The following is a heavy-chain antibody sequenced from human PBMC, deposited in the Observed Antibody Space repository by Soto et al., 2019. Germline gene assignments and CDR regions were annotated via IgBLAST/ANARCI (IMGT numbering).Heavy chain of an antibody. D-gene: IGHD6-6*01. CDR2: IIPISGTA. J-gene: IGHJ6*02. CDR3: ARDSVEPLVYSRYYYGMDV. Sequence: VQLVQSGAEVKKPGSSVKVSCKASGGTFSSYAISWVRQAPGQGLEWMGGIIPISGTATYAQKFQGRVTISADEDTSTDYMDLSGLRSEDTAVYYCARDSVEPLVYSRYYYGMDVWGQGTTVTVSS. CDR1: GGTFSSYA. V-gene: IGHV1-69*01.